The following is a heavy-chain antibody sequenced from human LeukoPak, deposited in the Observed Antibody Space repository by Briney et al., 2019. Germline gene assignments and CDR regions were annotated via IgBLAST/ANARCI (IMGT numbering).Heavy chain of an antibody. CDR1: GFTLSSYG. J-gene: IGHJ4*02. CDR2: ISYDGSNK. V-gene: IGHV3-30*18. D-gene: IGHD6-13*01. CDR3: AKGRDSRDFDY. Sequence: GGSLRLSCAASGFTLSSYGMHWVRQAPGKGLEWVAVISYDGSNKYYADSVKGRFTISRDNSKNTLYLQMNSLRAEDTAVYYCAKGRDSRDFDYWGQGTLVTVSS.